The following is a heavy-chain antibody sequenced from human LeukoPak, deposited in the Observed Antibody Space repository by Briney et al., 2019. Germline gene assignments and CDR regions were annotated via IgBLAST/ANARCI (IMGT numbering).Heavy chain of an antibody. CDR3: AREGGPYRPLDY. CDR2: VNLQGST. V-gene: IGHV4-4*02. Sequence: SETLSLTCGVSGGSITNTNYWTWVRQHPGKGLEWIGEVNLQGSTNYNPSLMGRVAISVDTSENHISLQLTSVTAADTAVYYCAREGGPYRPLDYSGQGTLVTVSS. CDR1: GGSITNTNY. J-gene: IGHJ4*02.